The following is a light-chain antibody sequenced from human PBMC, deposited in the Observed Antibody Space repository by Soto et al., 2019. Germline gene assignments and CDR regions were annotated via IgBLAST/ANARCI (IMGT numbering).Light chain of an antibody. CDR2: GAS. Sequence: DIQMTQSPSILSASVGDRVTITCRASQTINSWLAWYQQKPGKAPKLLIYGASSLEFGVPSRFSGSGSGTEFTLTICSLQADDFATYYCQQYNYWTSTFGQGTKVEIK. J-gene: IGKJ1*01. V-gene: IGKV1-5*01. CDR1: QTINSW. CDR3: QQYNYWTST.